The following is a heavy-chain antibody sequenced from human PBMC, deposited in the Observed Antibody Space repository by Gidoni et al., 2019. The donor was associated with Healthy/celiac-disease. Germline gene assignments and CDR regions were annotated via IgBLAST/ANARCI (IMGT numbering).Heavy chain of an antibody. Sequence: QVQLVESGGGVVQPGRSLSLPCSASGFTFSSYAMHWVRQAPAKGLEWVAVISYDGSNKYYADSVKGRFTISRDNSKNTLYLQMNSLRAEDTAVYYCARDRDSSRGFLSWFDPWGQGTLVTVSS. CDR2: ISYDGSNK. D-gene: IGHD6-13*01. CDR1: GFTFSSYA. J-gene: IGHJ5*02. V-gene: IGHV3-30-3*01. CDR3: ARDRDSSRGFLSWFDP.